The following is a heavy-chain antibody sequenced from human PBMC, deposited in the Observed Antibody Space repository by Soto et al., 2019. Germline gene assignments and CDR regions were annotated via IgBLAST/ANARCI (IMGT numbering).Heavy chain of an antibody. CDR2: ISSSSYI. CDR3: ARDLKRYYYDSSGYYFGYYYGMDV. CDR1: GFTFSSYS. Sequence: GVLRLSCAASGFTFSSYSMNWVRQAPGKGLEWVSSISSSSYIYYADSVKGRFTISRDNAKNSLYLQMNSLRAEDTAVYYCARDLKRYYYDSSGYYFGYYYGMDVWGQGTTVTVSS. D-gene: IGHD3-22*01. V-gene: IGHV3-21*01. J-gene: IGHJ6*02.